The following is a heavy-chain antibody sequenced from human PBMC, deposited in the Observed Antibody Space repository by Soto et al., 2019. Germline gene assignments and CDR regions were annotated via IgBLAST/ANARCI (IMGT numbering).Heavy chain of an antibody. CDR2: ISAGGSNT. J-gene: IGHJ4*02. D-gene: IGHD6-6*01. Sequence: GGSLRLFCAASGFTFSNYAMNWVRQAPGKGLEWVSAISAGGSNTDYADSVKGRFTISSDNSKNTLYLQMNSLRAEDTAVYYCAKEYSTSFDYWGQGTLVTVSS. CDR3: AKEYSTSFDY. V-gene: IGHV3-23*01. CDR1: GFTFSNYA.